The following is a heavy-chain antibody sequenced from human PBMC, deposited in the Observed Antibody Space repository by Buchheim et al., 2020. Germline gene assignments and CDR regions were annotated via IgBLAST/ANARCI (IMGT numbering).Heavy chain of an antibody. V-gene: IGHV1-46*01. CDR2: INPSGGST. Sequence: QVQLVQSGAEVKKPGASVKVSCKASGYTFTSYYMHWVRQAPGQGLEWMGIINPSGGSTSYAQKFQGRVTMTRDTSTSTVYMELSSLRSEDTAVYYCARERVEVYCGGDCQKGPGGAPDFYYYYYGMDVWGQGTT. CDR1: GYTFTSYY. J-gene: IGHJ6*02. D-gene: IGHD2-21*01. CDR3: ARERVEVYCGGDCQKGPGGAPDFYYYYYGMDV.